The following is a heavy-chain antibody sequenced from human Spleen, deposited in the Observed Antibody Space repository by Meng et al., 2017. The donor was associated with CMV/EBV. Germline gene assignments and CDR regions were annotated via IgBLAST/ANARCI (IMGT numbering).Heavy chain of an antibody. D-gene: IGHD7-27*01. CDR2: IHPHRGDT. V-gene: IGHV1-2*02. CDR3: ARDNNWGPDY. CDR1: GYTFTARY. J-gene: IGHJ4*02. Sequence: ASVKVSCKASGYTFTARYFPWVRQAPGQALEWMGGIHPHRGDTNYAQQFQGRVTLTRDTSINTGYMELTRLTSDDTAVYYCARDNNWGPDYWGQGTLVTVSS.